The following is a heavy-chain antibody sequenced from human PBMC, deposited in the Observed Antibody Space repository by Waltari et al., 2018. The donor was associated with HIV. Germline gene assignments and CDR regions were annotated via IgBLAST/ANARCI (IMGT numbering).Heavy chain of an antibody. J-gene: IGHJ6*02. V-gene: IGHV3-30*02. CDR2: IWYNVNKQ. CDR1: GFTFSSYG. Sequence: QVQLVESGGGVVQPGRSLRLSCAASGFTFSSYGMHWVRQAPGKGLEGVEFIWYNVNKQYNGDSVKGRFTNSRDNSKKTLYLQMNSLRAEDTAVYYCAKDATALYGWDVWGQGTTVTVAS. CDR3: AKDATALYGWDV.